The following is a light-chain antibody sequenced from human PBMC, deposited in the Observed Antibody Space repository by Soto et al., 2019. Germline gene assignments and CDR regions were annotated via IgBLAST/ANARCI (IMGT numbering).Light chain of an antibody. Sequence: EIVLTQSPATVSLSPGERATLSCRASQSVSSYLAWYQQKPGQAPRLLIYGASNRATGIPARFSGSGSGTDFTLTISSLEPEDFAVYYCQHRGKWPRTFGQGTKLEIK. V-gene: IGKV3-11*01. CDR2: GAS. CDR1: QSVSSY. CDR3: QHRGKWPRT. J-gene: IGKJ2*01.